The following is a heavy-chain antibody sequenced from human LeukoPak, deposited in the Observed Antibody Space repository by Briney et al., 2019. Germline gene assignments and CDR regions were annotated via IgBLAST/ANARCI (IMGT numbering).Heavy chain of an antibody. Sequence: PGGSLRLSCAASGFTFSSYAMHWVRQAPGKGLEWVAVISYDGSNKYYADSVKGRFTISRDNSKNTLYLQMSSLRAEDTAVYYCALVVVPAFDYWGQGTLVTVSS. CDR3: ALVVVPAFDY. J-gene: IGHJ4*02. CDR1: GFTFSSYA. V-gene: IGHV3-30-3*01. D-gene: IGHD2-2*01. CDR2: ISYDGSNK.